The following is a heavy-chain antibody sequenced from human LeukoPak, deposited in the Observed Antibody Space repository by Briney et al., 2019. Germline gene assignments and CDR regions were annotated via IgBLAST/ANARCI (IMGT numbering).Heavy chain of an antibody. V-gene: IGHV1-24*01. CDR3: ATDSSRQLSMDV. Sequence: ASVKVSCKVSGYTLTELSMHWMRQAPGKGLEWMGGFDPEDGETIYAQKFQGRVTMTEDTSTDTAYMELSSLRSEDTAVYYCATDSSRQLSMDVWGQGTTVTVSS. J-gene: IGHJ6*02. CDR1: GYTLTELS. D-gene: IGHD6-13*01. CDR2: FDPEDGET.